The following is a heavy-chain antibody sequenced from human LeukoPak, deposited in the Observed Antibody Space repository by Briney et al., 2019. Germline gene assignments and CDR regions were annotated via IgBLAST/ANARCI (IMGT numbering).Heavy chain of an antibody. V-gene: IGHV4-34*01. CDR3: AKDWGLAAAAPHSHFDY. CDR2: INHSGST. CDR1: GGSFSGYY. D-gene: IGHD6-13*01. J-gene: IGHJ4*02. Sequence: SETLSLTCAVYGGSFSGYYWSWIRQPPGKGLEWIGEINHSGSTNYNPSLKSRVTISVDTSKNQFSLKLSSVTAADTAVYYCAKDWGLAAAAPHSHFDYWGQGTLVTVSS.